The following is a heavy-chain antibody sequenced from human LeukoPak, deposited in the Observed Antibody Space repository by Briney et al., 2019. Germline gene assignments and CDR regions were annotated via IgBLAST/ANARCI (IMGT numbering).Heavy chain of an antibody. D-gene: IGHD2-2*02. CDR3: AKVEVVPAAIGDWFDP. Sequence: PGGSLRLSCAASGFTFSSYAMSWVRQAPGKGLEWVSAISGSGGSTYYADSVKGRFTISRDNSKNTLYLQMNSLRAEDTAVYYCAKVEVVPAAIGDWFDPWGQGTLVTVSS. CDR1: GFTFSSYA. V-gene: IGHV3-23*01. J-gene: IGHJ5*02. CDR2: ISGSGGST.